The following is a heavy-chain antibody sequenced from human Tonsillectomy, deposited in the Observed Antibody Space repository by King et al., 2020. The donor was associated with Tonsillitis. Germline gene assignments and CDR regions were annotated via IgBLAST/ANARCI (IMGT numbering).Heavy chain of an antibody. J-gene: IGHJ6*02. CDR3: ARDAQYVANALTYHSYGMDV. V-gene: IGHV1-46*01. CDR2: INPNGGST. CDR1: GYAFSSYY. Sequence: VQLVESGAGVWKPGASVKISCKASGYAFSSYYIHWVRQAPGQGLEWVGIINPNGGSTSYPQKFRGRVTMTRDTSTSTVYMELSSLTSEDTAVYYCARDAQYVANALTYHSYGMDVWGQGTTVTVSS. D-gene: IGHD3-16*01.